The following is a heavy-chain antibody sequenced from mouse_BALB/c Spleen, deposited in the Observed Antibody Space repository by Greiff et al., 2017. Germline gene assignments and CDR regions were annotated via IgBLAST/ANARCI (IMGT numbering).Heavy chain of an antibody. D-gene: IGHD2-13*01. CDR2: IDPSDSYT. CDR3: TRRDGDDAMDY. J-gene: IGHJ4*01. V-gene: IGHV1S127*01. Sequence: VQLQQSGAELVKPGASVKMSCKASGYTFTSYWMHWVKQRPGQGLEWIGVIDPSDSYTSYNQKFKGKATLTVDTSSSTAYMQLSSLTSEDSAVYYCTRRDGDDAMDYWGQGTSVTVSS. CDR1: GYTFTSYW.